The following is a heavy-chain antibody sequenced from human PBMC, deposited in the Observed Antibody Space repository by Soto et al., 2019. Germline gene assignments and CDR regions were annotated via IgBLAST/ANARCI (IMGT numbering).Heavy chain of an antibody. CDR1: GVSISHFY. J-gene: IGHJ4*02. D-gene: IGHD3-10*01. CDR2: IYYSGST. V-gene: IGHV4-59*01. Sequence: PSETLSLTCTVSGVSISHFYWSWIRQPPGKGLEWIGHIYYSGSTDYNPSLKSRVTISVDTSKNQFSLKLNSVTAADTAVYYCARAGSYYSIDNWGQGTLVTVSS. CDR3: ARAGSYYSIDN.